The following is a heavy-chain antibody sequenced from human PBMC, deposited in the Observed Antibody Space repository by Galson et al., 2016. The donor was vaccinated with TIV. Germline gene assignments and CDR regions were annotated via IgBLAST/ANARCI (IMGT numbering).Heavy chain of an antibody. CDR3: AKLLKYNGSWCYYGMDA. Sequence: SLRLSCAASGFTFSSYAMSWVRQAPGKGLEWVSAISGSGGSTYYADSVKGRFTISRDNSKNTLYLQMNSLRAEDTAIYYCAKLLKYNGSWCYYGMDAWGQGTTVTVSS. D-gene: IGHD1-26*01. CDR1: GFTFSSYA. CDR2: ISGSGGST. J-gene: IGHJ6*02. V-gene: IGHV3-23*01.